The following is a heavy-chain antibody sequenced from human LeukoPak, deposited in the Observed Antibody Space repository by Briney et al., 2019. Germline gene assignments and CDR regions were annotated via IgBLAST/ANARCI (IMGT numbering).Heavy chain of an antibody. CDR3: ARDEYGGIPGDY. CDR2: INHSAST. J-gene: IGHJ4*02. D-gene: IGHD4-23*01. Sequence: WIGEINHSASTNYNPSLKSRVTISVDTSKNQFSLKLSSVTAADTAVYYCARDEYGGIPGDYWGQGTLVTVSS. V-gene: IGHV4-34*01.